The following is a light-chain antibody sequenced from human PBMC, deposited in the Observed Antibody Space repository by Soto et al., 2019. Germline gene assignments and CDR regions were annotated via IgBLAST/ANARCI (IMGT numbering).Light chain of an antibody. CDR3: QQYYTGIA. J-gene: IGKJ5*01. Sequence: DVVMTQSPDSLAVSLGERADIICKRSRSGLHSSNNENSVAWYQQKAGQRPKLLIYRASIRESGVPDRFSGSGSGTDFTLTISSLQAEDVAVYYCQQYYTGIAIGQGTRLEIK. V-gene: IGKV4-1*01. CDR1: RSGLHSSNNENS. CDR2: RAS.